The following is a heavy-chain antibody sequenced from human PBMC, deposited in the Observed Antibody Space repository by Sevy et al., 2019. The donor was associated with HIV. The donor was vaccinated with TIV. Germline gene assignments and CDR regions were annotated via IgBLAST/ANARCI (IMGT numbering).Heavy chain of an antibody. CDR2: ISYHGRDK. CDR3: AKDFTGYNGMDV. Sequence: GGSLRLSCVVSGIIFTSSGMHWVRQAPGKGLEWVAVISYHGRDKFYADSVKGRFTISRDNSKNILYLQMNGLRIEDTDVYYCAKDFTGYNGMDVWGQGTMVTVSS. V-gene: IGHV3-30*18. D-gene: IGHD3-9*01. J-gene: IGHJ6*02. CDR1: GIIFTSSG.